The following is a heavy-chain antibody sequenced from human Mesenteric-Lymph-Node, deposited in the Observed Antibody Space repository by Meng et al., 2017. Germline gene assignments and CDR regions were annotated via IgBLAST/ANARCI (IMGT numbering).Heavy chain of an antibody. CDR2: IDTHTCHP. CDR3: ATEYRIDDVHHFPP. J-gene: IGHJ5*02. CDR1: GYAFTTYA. V-gene: IGHV7-4-1*02. D-gene: IGHD1-1*01. Sequence: CNASGYAFTTYALNWLRQAPGQGLEWLGWIDTHTCHPNCDVCLTRLFVFSLDTSVRTAYLHNSSLDPADAAVYSCATEYRIDDVHHFPPWGQGTLVTVSS.